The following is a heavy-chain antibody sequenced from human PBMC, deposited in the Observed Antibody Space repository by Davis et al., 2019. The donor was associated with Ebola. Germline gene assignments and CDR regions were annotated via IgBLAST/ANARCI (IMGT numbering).Heavy chain of an antibody. CDR2: ISWNSGSI. V-gene: IGHV3-9*01. D-gene: IGHD2-2*01. Sequence: SLKISCAASGFTFDDYAMHWVRQAPGKGLEWVSGISWNSGSIGYADSVKGRFTISRDNAKNSLYLQMNSLRAEDTALYYCAKDTRRSYCSSTSGVGGCGDYYYYGMDVWGQGTTVTVSS. CDR3: AKDTRRSYCSSTSGVGGCGDYYYYGMDV. J-gene: IGHJ6*02. CDR1: GFTFDDYA.